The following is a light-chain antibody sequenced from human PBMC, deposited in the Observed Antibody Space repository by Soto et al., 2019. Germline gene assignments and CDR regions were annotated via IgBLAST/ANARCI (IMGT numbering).Light chain of an antibody. J-gene: IGKJ2*01. Sequence: EIVLTQSPATLSLSPGERATLSCGASQSVSNSYLAWYQQKPGLAPRLLIYDASSRATGIPDRFSGSGSGTDFTLTISRLEPDDFAVYYCQQYGSSPPYTFGQGTKLEIK. CDR2: DAS. CDR1: QSVSNSY. CDR3: QQYGSSPPYT. V-gene: IGKV3D-20*01.